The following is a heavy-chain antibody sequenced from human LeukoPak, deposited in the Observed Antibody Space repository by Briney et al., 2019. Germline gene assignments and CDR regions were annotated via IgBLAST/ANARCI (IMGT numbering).Heavy chain of an antibody. CDR1: GYSISSGYY. D-gene: IGHD6-19*01. Sequence: SETLSLTCTVSGYSISSGYYWGWIRQPPGKGLEWIGTIYHSGSTFYNPSLKSRLTISVDTSKNQFSLKLSSVTAADTAVYYCARSLDSSGWYADWFDPWGQGTLVTVSS. CDR3: ARSLDSSGWYADWFDP. CDR2: IYHSGST. J-gene: IGHJ5*02. V-gene: IGHV4-38-2*02.